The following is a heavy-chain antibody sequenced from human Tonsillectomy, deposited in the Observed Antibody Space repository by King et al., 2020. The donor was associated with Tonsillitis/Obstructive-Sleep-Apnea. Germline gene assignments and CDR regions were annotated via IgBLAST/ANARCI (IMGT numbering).Heavy chain of an antibody. CDR1: GFTFRGYA. D-gene: IGHD6-19*01. Sequence: VQLVESGGGWVQPGGSLRPHLQASGFTFRGYAMSWVRQAPGKGTDWVSGFSGSGGRTYYADPVKGRFTISRDNSKNTLYLEMNSLRAEDTALYYCAKAIAVAAADYWGQGTLVTVSS. CDR2: FSGSGGRT. CDR3: AKAIAVAAADY. V-gene: IGHV3-23*04. J-gene: IGHJ4*02.